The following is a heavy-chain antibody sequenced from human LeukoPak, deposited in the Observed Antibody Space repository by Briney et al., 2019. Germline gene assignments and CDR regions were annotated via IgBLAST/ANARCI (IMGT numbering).Heavy chain of an antibody. J-gene: IGHJ4*02. Sequence: GGSLRLSCAASGFTFRSHWMHWVRQAPGKGLVWVSRINSDGSSTIYADSVKGRFTISRDNAKNTLYLQMNSLRAEDTAVYYCARGTYYFDYWGQGTLVTVSS. V-gene: IGHV3-74*01. D-gene: IGHD1/OR15-1a*01. CDR1: GFTFRSHW. CDR2: INSDGSST. CDR3: ARGTYYFDY.